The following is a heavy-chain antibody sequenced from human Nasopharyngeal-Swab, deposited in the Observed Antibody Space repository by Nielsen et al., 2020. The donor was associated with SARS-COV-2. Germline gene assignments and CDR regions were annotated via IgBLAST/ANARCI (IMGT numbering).Heavy chain of an antibody. CDR3: ARESGAHTTGAFDI. D-gene: IGHD1-1*01. CDR2: ISSDGSDK. CDR1: RFTFSRWP. Sequence: GESLKISCVASRFTFSRWPMHWVRQAPGKGLEWVTVISSDGSDKQYVDSVKGRFTISRDNSKNTLYLQMKSLRAEDTGVYFCARESGAHTTGAFDIWGQGTMVTVSS. J-gene: IGHJ3*02. V-gene: IGHV3-30*03.